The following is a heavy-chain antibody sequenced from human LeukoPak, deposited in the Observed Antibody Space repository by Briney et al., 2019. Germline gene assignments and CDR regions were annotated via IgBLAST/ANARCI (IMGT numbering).Heavy chain of an antibody. D-gene: IGHD2/OR15-2a*01. V-gene: IGHV3-23*01. CDR3: VKDRDGGSRTTAKGFDY. CDR2: ISIGGSRT. CDR1: GFTFSSYG. Sequence: GGSLRLSCAASGFTFSSYGMSWVRQAPGKGLEWVSGISIGGSRTYYADSVKGRFTISRDNSKDKLYLQMNSLRAEDTAIYYCVKDRDGGSRTTAKGFDYWAQGTLVTVSS. J-gene: IGHJ4*02.